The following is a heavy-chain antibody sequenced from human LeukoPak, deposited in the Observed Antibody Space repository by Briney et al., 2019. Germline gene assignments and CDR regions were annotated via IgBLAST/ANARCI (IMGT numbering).Heavy chain of an antibody. Sequence: ASVTVSCKASGYTFTGYYMHWVRQAPGQGREGMGWINPNSGGTNYAQKFQGRVTMTRDTSISTAYMELSRLRSDDTAVYYCAVYDFWSGYRVSGMDVWGQGTTVTVSS. CDR1: GYTFTGYY. V-gene: IGHV1-2*02. CDR2: INPNSGGT. D-gene: IGHD3-3*01. J-gene: IGHJ6*02. CDR3: AVYDFWSGYRVSGMDV.